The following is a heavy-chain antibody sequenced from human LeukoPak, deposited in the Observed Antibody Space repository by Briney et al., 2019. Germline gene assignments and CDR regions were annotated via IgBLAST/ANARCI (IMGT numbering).Heavy chain of an antibody. CDR3: ARNSGRLLSDYMDV. Sequence: PSETLSLTCTVSGGSISSSSYYWGWIRQPPGKGLEWIGSIYYSGSTYYNPSLKSRVTISVDTSKNQFSLKLSSVTAADTAVYYCARNSGRLLSDYMDVWGKGTTVTVSS. CDR1: GGSISSSSYY. CDR2: IYYSGST. D-gene: IGHD6-25*01. V-gene: IGHV4-39*07. J-gene: IGHJ6*03.